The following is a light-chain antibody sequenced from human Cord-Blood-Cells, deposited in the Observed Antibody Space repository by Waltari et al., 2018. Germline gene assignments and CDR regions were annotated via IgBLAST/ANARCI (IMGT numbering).Light chain of an antibody. J-gene: IGLJ1*01. CDR1: ALPKQY. V-gene: IGLV3-25*03. CDR2: KDS. Sequence: SYELTQPPSVSVSPGQTARITCSGDALPKQYAYWYQQKPGQAPVLVIYKDSERPSGIPERFSGSSSGRTVTLTISGVQADDEADYYCQSADSSGTYVFGTGTKVTVL. CDR3: QSADSSGTYV.